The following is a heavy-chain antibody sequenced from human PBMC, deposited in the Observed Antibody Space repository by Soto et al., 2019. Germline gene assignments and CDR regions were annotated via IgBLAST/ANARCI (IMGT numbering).Heavy chain of an antibody. J-gene: IGHJ4*02. CDR2: IYYSGST. Sequence: SETLSLTCTVSGGSISSYYWSWIRQPPGKGLEWIGYIYYSGSTNYNPSLKSRVTISVDTSKNQFSLKLSSVTAADTAVYYCARSTTVTTYYFDYWGQGTLVTVSS. CDR3: ARSTTVTTYYFDY. V-gene: IGHV4-59*08. CDR1: GGSISSYY. D-gene: IGHD4-17*01.